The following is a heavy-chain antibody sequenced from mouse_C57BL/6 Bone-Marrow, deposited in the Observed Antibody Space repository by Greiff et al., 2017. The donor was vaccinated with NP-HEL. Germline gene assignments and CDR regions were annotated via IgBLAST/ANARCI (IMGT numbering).Heavy chain of an antibody. CDR1: GYSFTSYY. CDR3: ASYYSDY. V-gene: IGHV1-66*01. J-gene: IGHJ2*01. Sequence: QVQLKESGPELVKPGASVKISCKASGYSFTSYYIHWVKQRPGQGLEWIGWIYPGSGNTKYNEKFKGKATFTADTSSNTAYMQLSSLTTEDSAIYYCASYYSDYWGQGTTLTVSS. CDR2: IYPGSGNT.